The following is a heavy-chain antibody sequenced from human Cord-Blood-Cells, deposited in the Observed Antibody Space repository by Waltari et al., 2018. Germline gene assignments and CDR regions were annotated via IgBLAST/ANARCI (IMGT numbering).Heavy chain of an antibody. CDR2: INHSGST. D-gene: IGHD1-26*01. Sequence: QVQLQQWGAGLLKPSETLSLTCAVYGGSFSGYYWSWIRQPPGKGLEWIGEINHSGSTNYNPSLKSRVTISVDTSKNQFSLKLSSVTAADTAVYYCARDRWELLGFDYWGQGTLVTVSS. CDR3: ARDRWELLGFDY. J-gene: IGHJ4*02. CDR1: GGSFSGYY. V-gene: IGHV4-34*01.